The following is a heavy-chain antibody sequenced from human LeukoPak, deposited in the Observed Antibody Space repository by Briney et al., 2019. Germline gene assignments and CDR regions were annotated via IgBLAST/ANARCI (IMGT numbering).Heavy chain of an antibody. D-gene: IGHD3-10*01. CDR1: GGTFSSYA. Sequence: SVKVSCKASGGTFSSYAISWVRQAPGQGLEWMGGIIPIFGTANYAQKFQGRVTITADESTSTAYMELSSLRSEDTAVYYCARSAGSGSQTQYYYYYMDVWGKGTTVTVSS. J-gene: IGHJ6*03. CDR2: IIPIFGTA. CDR3: ARSAGSGSQTQYYYYYMDV. V-gene: IGHV1-69*13.